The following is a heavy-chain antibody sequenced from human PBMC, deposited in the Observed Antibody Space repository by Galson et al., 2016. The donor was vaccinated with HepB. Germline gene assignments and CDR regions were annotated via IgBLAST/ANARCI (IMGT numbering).Heavy chain of an antibody. CDR2: ISRSTPTI. CDR1: GFTFKNYV. CDR3: ARDPHALDF. V-gene: IGHV3-48*02. J-gene: IGHJ4*02. Sequence: SLRLSCATSGFTFKNYVMNWVRQAPGKGLEWVSYISRSTPTIYYADSVKGRFTVSRDNAKNSLYLQMNNLRDEDTAVYYCARDPHALDFWGQGTLVTVSS.